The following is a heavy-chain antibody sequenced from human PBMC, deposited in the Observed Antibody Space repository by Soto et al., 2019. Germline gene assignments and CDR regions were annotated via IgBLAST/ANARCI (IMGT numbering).Heavy chain of an antibody. D-gene: IGHD6-19*01. CDR1: GFTFSNYA. CDR2: ISVSGGST. CDR3: ASRNSGWYFDY. V-gene: IGHV3-23*01. Sequence: EVQLLESGGGLVQPGGSLRLSCAASGFTFSNYAMNWVRQAPGKGLEWVSVISVSGGSTYYADSVKGRFTISRDNSKNTLYLQMNSLRAEDTAVYYCASRNSGWYFDYWGQGTLVTVSS. J-gene: IGHJ4*02.